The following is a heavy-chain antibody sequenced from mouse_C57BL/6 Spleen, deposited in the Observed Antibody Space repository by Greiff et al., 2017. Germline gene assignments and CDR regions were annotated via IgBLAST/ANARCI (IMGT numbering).Heavy chain of an antibody. J-gene: IGHJ4*01. Sequence: VQLKQSGPELVKPGDSVKISCKASGYSFTGYFMNWVMQSHGKSLEWIGRINPYNGDTFYNQKFKGKATLTVDKSSSTAHMELRSLTSEDSAVYYCARSYGSSSYAMDYWGQGTSVTVSS. CDR3: ARSYGSSSYAMDY. D-gene: IGHD1-1*01. CDR2: INPYNGDT. CDR1: GYSFTGYF. V-gene: IGHV1-20*01.